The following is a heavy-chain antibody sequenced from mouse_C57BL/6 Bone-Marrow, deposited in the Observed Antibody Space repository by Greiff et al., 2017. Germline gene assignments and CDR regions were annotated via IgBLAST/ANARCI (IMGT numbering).Heavy chain of an antibody. CDR3: ARSGLRRSGFAY. Sequence: QVQLQQPGAELVRPGSSVKLSCKASGYTFTSYWMDWVKQRPGQGLEWIGNIYPSDSETHYNQKFKDKATLTVDKSSSTAYMQLSSLTSEDSAVYYCARSGLRRSGFAYWGQGTLVTVSA. CDR1: GYTFTSYW. D-gene: IGHD2-4*01. J-gene: IGHJ3*01. V-gene: IGHV1-61*01. CDR2: IYPSDSET.